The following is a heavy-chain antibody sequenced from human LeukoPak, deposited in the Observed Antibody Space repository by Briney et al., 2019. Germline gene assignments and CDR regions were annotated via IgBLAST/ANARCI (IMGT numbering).Heavy chain of an antibody. J-gene: IGHJ6*03. CDR3: AKEISGYSYGSGYYYYMDV. V-gene: IGHV3-23*01. Sequence: GGSLRLSCAASGFTFSSYGMSWVRQAPGKGLEWVSAISGSGGSTYYADSVKGRFTISRDNSKNTLYLQMNSLRAEDTAVYYCAKEISGYSYGSGYYYYMDVWGKGTTVTISS. CDR2: ISGSGGST. CDR1: GFTFSSYG. D-gene: IGHD5-18*01.